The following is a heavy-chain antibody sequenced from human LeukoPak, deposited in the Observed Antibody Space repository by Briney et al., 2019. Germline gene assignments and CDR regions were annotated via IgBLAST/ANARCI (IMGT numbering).Heavy chain of an antibody. CDR1: GGTLSSYP. J-gene: IGHJ5*02. D-gene: IGHD1-26*01. Sequence: SVKVSCKASGGTLSSYPISWIRQAPGQGLELMGRIIPFVGLTNYAPRFQGRVTITADKDTTTAYMELSGLTSEDAAVYYCARPRSTESGSYNWFDPWSQGTLVTVSS. CDR3: ARPRSTESGSYNWFDP. CDR2: IIPFVGLT. V-gene: IGHV1-69*02.